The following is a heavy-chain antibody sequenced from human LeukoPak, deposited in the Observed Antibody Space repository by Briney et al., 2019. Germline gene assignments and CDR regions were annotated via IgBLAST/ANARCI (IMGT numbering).Heavy chain of an antibody. CDR3: ARNDAFDI. V-gene: IGHV3-11*04. Sequence: PGGSLRLSCAASGFTFNNAWMSWVRQAPGRGLEWVSYISYSGSVIHYADSVKGRFTISRDNAKNSLYLQMDSLTVEDTAIYYCARNDAFDIWGQGTMVTVSS. CDR1: GFTFNNAW. J-gene: IGHJ3*02. CDR2: ISYSGSVI.